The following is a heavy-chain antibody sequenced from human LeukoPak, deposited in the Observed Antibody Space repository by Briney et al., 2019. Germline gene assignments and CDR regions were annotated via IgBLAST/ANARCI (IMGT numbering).Heavy chain of an antibody. CDR1: GGSISSYY. J-gene: IGHJ3*02. V-gene: IGHV4-4*07. CDR2: IYTSGST. D-gene: IGHD2-2*01. CDR3: ARGAVVATWQTDAFDI. Sequence: SETLSLTCTVSGGSISSYYWSWIRQPAGKGLEWIGRIYTSGSTNYNPSLKSRVTMSVDTSKNQFSLKLSSVTAADTAVYYCARGAVVATWQTDAFDIWGQGTMVTVSS.